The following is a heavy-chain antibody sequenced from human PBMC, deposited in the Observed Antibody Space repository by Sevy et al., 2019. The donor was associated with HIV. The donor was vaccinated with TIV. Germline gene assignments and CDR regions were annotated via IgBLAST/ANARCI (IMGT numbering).Heavy chain of an antibody. D-gene: IGHD3-22*01. Sequence: SETLSLTCAVSGGSISSGGYSWSWIRQPPGKGLEWIGYIYHSGSTYYNPSLKSRVTISVDRSKNQFSLKLSSVTAADTAVYYCARGYDSSGKTTFDYWGQGTLVTVSS. CDR3: ARGYDSSGKTTFDY. CDR1: GGSISSGGYS. V-gene: IGHV4-30-2*01. J-gene: IGHJ4*02. CDR2: IYHSGST.